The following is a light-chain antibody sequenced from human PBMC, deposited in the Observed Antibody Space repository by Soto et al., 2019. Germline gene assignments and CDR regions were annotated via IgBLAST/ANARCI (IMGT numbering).Light chain of an antibody. Sequence: QSVLTQSSSAAASMGASVKLTCTLSSGHSSYIIAWHQQQPGKAPRYLMKLEGSRSYNKGSRVPDRFSGSSSGADRYLTISNLHAEDEADYYCETWDSNTRVFGTGTKVTVI. CDR2: LEGSRSY. J-gene: IGLJ1*01. V-gene: IGLV4-60*03. CDR1: SGHSSYI. CDR3: ETWDSNTRV.